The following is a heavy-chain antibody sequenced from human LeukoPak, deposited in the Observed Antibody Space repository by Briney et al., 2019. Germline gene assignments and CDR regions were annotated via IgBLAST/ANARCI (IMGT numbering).Heavy chain of an antibody. CDR2: IDWDDDK. CDR3: ARNLIAAGFDP. Sequence: SGPALLKPTQTLTLTCTFSGFSLGTSGMRVCWIRQPPGKALEWLALIDWDDDKFYSTSLKTRLTIAKDTYKNQVVLTMTNMDPVDTATYYCARNLIAAGFDPWGQGTLVTVSS. J-gene: IGHJ5*02. V-gene: IGHV2-70*04. CDR1: GFSLGTSGMR. D-gene: IGHD6-13*01.